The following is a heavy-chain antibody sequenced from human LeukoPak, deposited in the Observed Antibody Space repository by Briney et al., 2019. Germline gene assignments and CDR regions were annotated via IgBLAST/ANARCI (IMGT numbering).Heavy chain of an antibody. Sequence: GGSLRLSCAASGLTFSSYWMSWVRQAPGKGLEWVANIKQDGSEKYYVDSVKGRFTISRDNAKNSLYLQMNSLRAEDTAVYYCASLVTMVRGVIKGMPFDPWGQGTLVTVSS. V-gene: IGHV3-7*01. CDR2: IKQDGSEK. J-gene: IGHJ5*02. D-gene: IGHD3-10*01. CDR1: GLTFSSYW. CDR3: ASLVTMVRGVIKGMPFDP.